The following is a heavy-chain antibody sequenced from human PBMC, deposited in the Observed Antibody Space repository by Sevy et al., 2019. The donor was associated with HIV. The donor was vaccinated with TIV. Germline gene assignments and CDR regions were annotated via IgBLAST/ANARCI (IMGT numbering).Heavy chain of an antibody. CDR1: GFTFSSYA. V-gene: IGHV3-23*01. D-gene: IGHD3-10*01. CDR3: AEPNGPARSSRGVWGGAFDY. CDR2: ISGSGGST. Sequence: GGSLRLSCAASGFTFSSYAMSWVRQAPGKGLEWVSAISGSGGSTYYADSVKGRFTISRDNSKNTLYLQMNSLRAEGTGGDYWAEPNGPARSSRGVWGGAFDYWGQGTLVTVSS. J-gene: IGHJ4*02.